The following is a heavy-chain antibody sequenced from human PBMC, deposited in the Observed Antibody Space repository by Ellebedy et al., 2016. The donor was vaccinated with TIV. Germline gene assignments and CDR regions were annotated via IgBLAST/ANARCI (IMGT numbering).Heavy chain of an antibody. CDR1: GFTINTHF. J-gene: IGHJ4*02. Sequence: GESLKISCAASGFTINTHFMNWVRQAPGKGLEWVSVIYSGGATYYADSVKGRFTISRDNAKNSLYLQMNSLRAEDTAVYYCAGRGYWGQGTLVTVSS. CDR2: IYSGGAT. V-gene: IGHV3-53*01. CDR3: AGRGY.